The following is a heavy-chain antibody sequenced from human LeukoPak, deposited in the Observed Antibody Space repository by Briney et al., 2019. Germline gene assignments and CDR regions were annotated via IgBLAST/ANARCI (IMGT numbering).Heavy chain of an antibody. J-gene: IGHJ5*02. CDR1: GGSISSYY. CDR3: AVTSRIGNWFDP. CDR2: IYYSGST. D-gene: IGHD2-15*01. V-gene: IGHV4-59*01. Sequence: SETLSLTCTVSGGSISSYYWSWIRQPPGKGLEWIGYIYYSGSTNYNPSLKSRVTISVDTSKNQFSLKLSSVTAADTAVYYCAVTSRIGNWFDPWGQGTLVTVSS.